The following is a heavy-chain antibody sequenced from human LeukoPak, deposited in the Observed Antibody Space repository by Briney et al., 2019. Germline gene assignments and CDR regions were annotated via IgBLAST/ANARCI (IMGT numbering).Heavy chain of an antibody. D-gene: IGHD3-3*01. J-gene: IGHJ4*02. CDR2: IYYSGST. Sequence: SETLSLTCTVSGGSISNYYWSWIRQPPGKGLEWIGYIYYSGSTNYNPSLKSRVTISVDTSKNQFSLKLSSVTAADTAVYYCARGLNDSWTGENYWGQGTLVTVSS. CDR3: ARGLNDSWTGENY. V-gene: IGHV4-59*01. CDR1: GGSISNYY.